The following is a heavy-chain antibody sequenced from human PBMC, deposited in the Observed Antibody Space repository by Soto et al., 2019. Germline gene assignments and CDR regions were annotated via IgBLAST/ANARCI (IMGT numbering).Heavy chain of an antibody. J-gene: IGHJ6*02. CDR2: IYYHGTT. V-gene: IGHV4-59*01. Sequence: GTLCLTCTVSGDSISYYYLNWIRQPPGKGLEWIAHIYYHGTTSYNPSVKSRVTMSVDTSKNQTSLKLGSVNSEDTAVYYCASLPARQSSYGVDVWGQGTPVTVSS. CDR1: GDSISYYY. D-gene: IGHD2-2*01. CDR3: ASLPARQSSYGVDV.